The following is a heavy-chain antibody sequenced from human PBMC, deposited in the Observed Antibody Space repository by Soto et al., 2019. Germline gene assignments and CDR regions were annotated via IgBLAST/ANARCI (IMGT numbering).Heavy chain of an antibody. D-gene: IGHD6-13*01. CDR1: GFTFSSYA. Sequence: QVQLVESGGGVVQPGRSLRLSCAASGFTFSSYAMHWVRQAPGKGLEWVAAILYDGSNQYYADAVKGRFTISRDNSKNTLYLQMNSLRGDDTAVYYCAKEGRVGYSTRIFRRDNWFDPWGQGTPVTVSS. J-gene: IGHJ5*02. CDR3: AKEGRVGYSTRIFRRDNWFDP. V-gene: IGHV3-33*06. CDR2: ILYDGSNQ.